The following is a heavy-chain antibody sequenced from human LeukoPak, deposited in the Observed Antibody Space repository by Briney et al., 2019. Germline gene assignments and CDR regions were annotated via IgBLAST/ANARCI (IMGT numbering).Heavy chain of an antibody. Sequence: ASVKVSCKASGYTFSSYDINWVRQAAGQGLEWMGWMNPDSGNTGYAPKFQGRVTMTRSTSISTAYMELSSLRSEDTAVYYCARGAWPAVIPTRWFDPWGQGTLVTVSS. CDR1: GYTFSSYD. D-gene: IGHD2-2*01. CDR3: ARGAWPAVIPTRWFDP. CDR2: MNPDSGNT. V-gene: IGHV1-8*02. J-gene: IGHJ5*02.